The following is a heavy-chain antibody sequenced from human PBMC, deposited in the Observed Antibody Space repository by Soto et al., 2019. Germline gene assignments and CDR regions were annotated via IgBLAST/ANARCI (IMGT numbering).Heavy chain of an antibody. Sequence: GGSLRLSCAASGFTFSSYAMSWVRQAPGKGLEWVSVISGSGGGTYYADSVKGRFTISRDNSKNTLYLQMNSLRAEDTAVYYCAKGRGDYRGGFDYWGQGTLGTVT. CDR2: ISGSGGGT. D-gene: IGHD4-17*01. J-gene: IGHJ4*02. CDR1: GFTFSSYA. CDR3: AKGRGDYRGGFDY. V-gene: IGHV3-23*01.